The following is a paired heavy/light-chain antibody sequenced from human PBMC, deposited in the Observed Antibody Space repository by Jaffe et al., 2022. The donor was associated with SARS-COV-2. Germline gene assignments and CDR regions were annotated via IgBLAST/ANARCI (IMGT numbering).Heavy chain of an antibody. V-gene: IGHV3-23*01. Sequence: EVQLLESGGGLVQPGGSLRLSCAASGFTFSSYAMSWVRQAPGKGLEWVSAISGSGGSTYYADSVKGRFTISRDNSKNTLYLQMNSLRAEDTAVYYCAKEKHCSSTTRCGRAFDIWGQGTMVTVSS. CDR1: GFTFSSYA. D-gene: IGHD2-2*01. CDR3: AKEKHCSSTTRCGRAFDI. J-gene: IGHJ3*02. CDR2: ISGSGGST.
Light chain of an antibody. CDR2: DAS. J-gene: IGKJ3*01. Sequence: DIQMTQSPSSLSASVGDRVTITCQASQDISNYLNWYQQKPGKAPKLLIYDASNLETGVPSRFSGSGSGTDFTFTISSLQPEDIATYYCQQYDNLPRTFGPGTKVDIK. V-gene: IGKV1-33*01. CDR3: QQYDNLPRT. CDR1: QDISNY.